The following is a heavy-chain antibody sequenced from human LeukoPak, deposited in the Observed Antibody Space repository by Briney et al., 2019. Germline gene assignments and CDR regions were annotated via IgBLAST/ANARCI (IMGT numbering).Heavy chain of an antibody. CDR1: GGSISGFY. CDR3: ERVGYCTVGRCYSYHLYGMDV. V-gene: IGHV4-59*01. J-gene: IGHJ6*02. Sequence: SETLSLICTVSGGSISGFYWSWIRQSPGKGLEGIGYIFYSGSTNYNPSLKSRVTISVGTSKNQSSLKLRSVTAAATADYYCERVGYCTVGRCYSYHLYGMDVWGQGTPVTVSS. CDR2: IFYSGST. D-gene: IGHD2-15*01.